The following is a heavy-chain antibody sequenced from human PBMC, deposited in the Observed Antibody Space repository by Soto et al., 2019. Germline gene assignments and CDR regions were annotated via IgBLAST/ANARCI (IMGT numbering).Heavy chain of an antibody. Sequence: GGSLRLSCAASGFTVSSNYMSWVRQAPGKGLEWVSVIYSGGSTYYADSVKGRFTISRDNSRNTLYLQMNSLRAEDTAVYYCASSGIAAAEYFDYWGQGTLVTVSS. D-gene: IGHD6-13*01. CDR1: GFTVSSNY. CDR2: IYSGGST. CDR3: ASSGIAAAEYFDY. J-gene: IGHJ4*02. V-gene: IGHV3-53*01.